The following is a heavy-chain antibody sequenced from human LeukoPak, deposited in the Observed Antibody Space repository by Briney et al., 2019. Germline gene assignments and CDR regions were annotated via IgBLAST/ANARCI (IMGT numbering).Heavy chain of an antibody. J-gene: IGHJ4*02. V-gene: IGHV3-49*04. CDR2: IRSKAYGGTT. Sequence: GGSLRLPCTASGFTFGDYAMSWVRQAPGKGLEWVGFIRSKAYGGTTEYAASVKGRFTISRDDSKSIAYLQMNSLKTEDTAVYYCTRSGMIVVGIFDYWGQGTLVTVSS. CDR3: TRSGMIVVGIFDY. D-gene: IGHD3-22*01. CDR1: GFTFGDYA.